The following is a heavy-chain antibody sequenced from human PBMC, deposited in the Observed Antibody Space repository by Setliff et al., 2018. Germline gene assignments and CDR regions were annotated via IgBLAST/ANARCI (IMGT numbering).Heavy chain of an antibody. J-gene: IGHJ4*02. CDR2: IIPIFGTA. CDR1: GGTFSSYA. V-gene: IGHV1-69*05. Sequence: SVKVSCKASGGTFSSYAISWVRQAPGQGLEWMGGIIPIFGTANYAQKFQGRVTMTTDTSTSTAYMELRSLRSDDTAVYYCARGYSYGPFGYWGQGTLVTVSS. D-gene: IGHD5-18*01. CDR3: ARGYSYGPFGY.